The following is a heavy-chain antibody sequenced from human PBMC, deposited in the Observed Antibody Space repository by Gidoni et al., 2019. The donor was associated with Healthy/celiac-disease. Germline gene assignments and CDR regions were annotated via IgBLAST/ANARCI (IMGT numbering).Heavy chain of an antibody. Sequence: QLQLQASGPGLVKPSETLSLTCTVSGGSISSSSYYWGWIRQPPGKGLEWIGSIYYSGSTYYNPSLKSRVTISVDTSKNQFSLKLSSVTAADTAVYYCARDPVDYYYYGMDVWGQGTTVTVSS. V-gene: IGHV4-39*07. CDR1: GGSISSSSYY. CDR3: ARDPVDYYYYGMDV. CDR2: IYYSGST. J-gene: IGHJ6*02.